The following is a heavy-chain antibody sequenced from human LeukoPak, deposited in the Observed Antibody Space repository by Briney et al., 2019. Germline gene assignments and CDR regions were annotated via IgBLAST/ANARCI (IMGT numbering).Heavy chain of an antibody. CDR2: ISWNSGSI. CDR3: AKDIGSSGGSFLPRRYYYGMDV. J-gene: IGHJ6*02. CDR1: RFHFDDYA. V-gene: IGHV3-9*01. Sequence: SLRLSCAASRFHFDDYAMPWVRQAPGKGLERVSGISWNSGSISYADSVKGRFTISRDNAKNSLYLQMNSLRAEDTALYYCAKDIGSSGGSFLPRRYYYGMDVWGQGTTVTVSS. D-gene: IGHD2-15*01.